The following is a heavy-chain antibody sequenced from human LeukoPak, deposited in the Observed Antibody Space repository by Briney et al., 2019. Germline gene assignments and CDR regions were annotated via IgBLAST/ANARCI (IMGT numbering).Heavy chain of an antibody. CDR1: GFTFSSYW. CDR2: ISGSGGAT. CDR3: AIMDGHCSGGHCYKYFDY. D-gene: IGHD2-21*01. J-gene: IGHJ4*02. V-gene: IGHV3-23*01. Sequence: PGGSLRLSCAASGFTFSSYWMSWVRPAPGKGLEWVSVISGSGGATFYADSVKGRFTVSRDNSKNTLYLQMNSLRAEDTAVYFCAIMDGHCSGGHCYKYFDYWGQGTLVTVSS.